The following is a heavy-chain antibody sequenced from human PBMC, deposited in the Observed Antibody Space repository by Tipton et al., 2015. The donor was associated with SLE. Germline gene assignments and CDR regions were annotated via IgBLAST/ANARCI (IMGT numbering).Heavy chain of an antibody. CDR3: ALSSVAATQAY. J-gene: IGHJ4*02. CDR1: GYIFSNCD. V-gene: IGHV1-18*01. CDR2: ISAYNGNT. D-gene: IGHD6-13*01. Sequence: QVQLVQSGAEVRKPGASVKVSCKASGYIFSNCDINWVRQATGQGLEWMGWISAYNGNTNYAQKLQGRVTMTTDTSTSTAYMELRSLRSDDTAVYYCALSSVAATQAYWGQGTLVTVSS.